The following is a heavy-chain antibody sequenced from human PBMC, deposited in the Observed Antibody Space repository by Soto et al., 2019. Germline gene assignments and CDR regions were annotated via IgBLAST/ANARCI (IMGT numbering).Heavy chain of an antibody. CDR1: GFTFNKYG. CDR3: ARDPPDDSSGHYSFDY. V-gene: IGHV3-33*01. CDR2: IGSDGMNK. D-gene: IGHD3-22*01. J-gene: IGHJ4*02. Sequence: QVELVEFGGGVVQPGRSLRLSCAASGFTFNKYGFHWVRQAPGKGLEWVALIGSDGMNKYNEDSVKGRFTISRDNSQNTVYLHMNNLRVEDTAVYYCARDPPDDSSGHYSFDYWGQGTLVTVS.